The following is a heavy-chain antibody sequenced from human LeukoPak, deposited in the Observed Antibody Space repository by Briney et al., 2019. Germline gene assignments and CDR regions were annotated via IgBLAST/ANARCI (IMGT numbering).Heavy chain of an antibody. V-gene: IGHV4-31*03. J-gene: IGHJ6*02. Sequence: SETLSLTCTVSGGSISSGGYYWSWIRQHPGKGLEWIGYIYYSGSTYYNPSLKSRVTISVDTSKNQFSLKLSSVTAADTAVYYCARSLGGDFWSGYSGYYYGMDVWGQGTTVTVSS. CDR1: GGSISSGGYY. CDR3: ARSLGGDFWSGYSGYYYGMDV. CDR2: IYYSGST. D-gene: IGHD3-3*01.